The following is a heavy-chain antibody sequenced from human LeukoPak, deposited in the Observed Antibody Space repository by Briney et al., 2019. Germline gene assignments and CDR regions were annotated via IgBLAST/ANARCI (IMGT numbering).Heavy chain of an antibody. CDR1: GFTVSSNY. Sequence: GGSLRLSCAASGFTVSSNYMSWVRQAPGKGLEWVSVIYSGGSTYYADSVKGRFTISRDNSENTLYLQMNSLRAEDTAVYYCAREPSFGVVIMGGQGTLVTVSS. CDR3: AREPSFGVVIM. CDR2: IYSGGST. D-gene: IGHD3-3*01. J-gene: IGHJ4*02. V-gene: IGHV3-66*02.